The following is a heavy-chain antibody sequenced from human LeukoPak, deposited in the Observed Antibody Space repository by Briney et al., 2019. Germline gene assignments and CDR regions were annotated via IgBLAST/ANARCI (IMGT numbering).Heavy chain of an antibody. CDR2: ISGSGGST. V-gene: IGHV3-23*01. D-gene: IGHD3-22*01. Sequence: PGGSLRLSCAASGFTFSSYAMSWVRQAPGKGLEWVSAISGSGGSTYYADSVNGRFTISRDNSKNTLYLQMNSLRAEDTAVYYCATDTYYYDSSGLCCDYWGQGTLVTVSS. CDR3: ATDTYYYDSSGLCCDY. J-gene: IGHJ4*02. CDR1: GFTFSSYA.